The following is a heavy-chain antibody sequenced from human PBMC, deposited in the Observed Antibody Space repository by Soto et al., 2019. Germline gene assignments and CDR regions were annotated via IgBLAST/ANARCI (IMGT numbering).Heavy chain of an antibody. CDR3: DRASYYGWCFDL. J-gene: IGHJ4*02. CDR1: VGSINSACHS. D-gene: IGHD3-10*01. CDR2: IYHSGSS. V-gene: IGHV4-30-2*06. Sequence: PSETLSLTCTVSVGSINSACHSWGWVLHSPGKGLEWIGYIYHSGSSYYNPSLQSRVTISVDRSKAKFYLTLTSVTAADTAVYVCDRASYYGWCFDLWGPGTTVTLSS.